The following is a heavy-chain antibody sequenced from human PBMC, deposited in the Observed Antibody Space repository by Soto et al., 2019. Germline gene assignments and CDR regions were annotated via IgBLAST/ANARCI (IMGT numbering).Heavy chain of an antibody. V-gene: IGHV1-3*01. D-gene: IGHD3-10*01. CDR2: INAGNGNT. J-gene: IGHJ6*02. CDR1: GYTFTSYA. Sequence: ASVKVSCKASGYTFTSYAMHWVRQAPGQRLEWMGWINAGNGNTKYPQKFQGRVTITRDTSASTAYMELSSLRSEDTAVYYCARDNRMVRGPYYYYGMDVWGQGTTVTVSS. CDR3: ARDNRMVRGPYYYYGMDV.